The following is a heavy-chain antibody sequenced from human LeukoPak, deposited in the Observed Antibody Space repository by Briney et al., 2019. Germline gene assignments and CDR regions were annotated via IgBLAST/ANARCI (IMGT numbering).Heavy chain of an antibody. V-gene: IGHV4-34*01. CDR1: GGSFSGYY. CDR2: INHSGST. D-gene: IGHD2-15*01. J-gene: IGHJ4*02. CDR3: ARARTIRGYCSGGSCSTFDY. Sequence: SETLSLTCAVYGGSFSGYYWSWIRQPPGKGLEWIGEINHSGSTNYNPSLKSRVTISVDTSKNQFSLKLSSVTAADMAVYYCARARTIRGYCSGGSCSTFDYWGQGTLVTVSS.